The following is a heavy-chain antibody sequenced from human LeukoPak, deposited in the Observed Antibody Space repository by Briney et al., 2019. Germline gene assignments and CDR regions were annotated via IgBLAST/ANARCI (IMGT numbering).Heavy chain of an antibody. CDR2: IWYDGSNK. Sequence: PGGSLRLSCAASGFTFSSYGMHWVRQAPGKGLEWVAVIWYDGSNKYYADSVKGRFTISRDNSKNTLYLQMNSLRAEDTAVYYCARGKTSGWPPDWYFDLWGRGTLVTVSS. CDR3: ARGKTSGWPPDWYFDL. J-gene: IGHJ2*01. D-gene: IGHD6-19*01. CDR1: GFTFSSYG. V-gene: IGHV3-33*01.